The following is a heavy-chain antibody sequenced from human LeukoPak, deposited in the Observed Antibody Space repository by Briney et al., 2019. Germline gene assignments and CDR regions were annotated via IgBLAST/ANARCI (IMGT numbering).Heavy chain of an antibody. D-gene: IGHD6-19*01. CDR1: GFTFSSYA. J-gene: IGHJ4*02. CDR3: AKDLLRGWSSGWYGALDY. V-gene: IGHV3-30*04. CDR2: ISYDGSNK. Sequence: GGSLRLSCAAPGFTFSSYAMHWVRQAPGKGLEWVAVISYDGSNKYYADSVKGRFTISRDNSKNTLYLQMNSLRAEDTAVYYCAKDLLRGWSSGWYGALDYWGQGTLVTVSS.